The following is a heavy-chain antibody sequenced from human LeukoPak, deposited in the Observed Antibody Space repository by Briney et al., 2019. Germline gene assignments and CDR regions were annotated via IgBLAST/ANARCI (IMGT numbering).Heavy chain of an antibody. CDR2: ISGSGGST. Sequence: QSGGSLRLSCAASGFTFSDYAMSWVRRALGKGLKWVSVISGSGGSTYNVDPVKGRFTISRDNSKNTLYLQMNSLRAEDTAVYYCAKSVESAVTTNPYFDYWGQGILVTVSS. CDR3: AKSVESAVTTNPYFDY. J-gene: IGHJ4*02. D-gene: IGHD4-17*01. CDR1: GFTFSDYA. V-gene: IGHV3-23*01.